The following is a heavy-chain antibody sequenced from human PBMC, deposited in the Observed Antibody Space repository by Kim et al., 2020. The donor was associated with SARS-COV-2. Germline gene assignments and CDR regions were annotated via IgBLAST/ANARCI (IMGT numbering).Heavy chain of an antibody. V-gene: IGHV4-34*01. Sequence: SETLSLTCAVYGGSFSGYYWSWIRQPPGKGLEWIGEINHSGSTNYNPSLKSRVTISVDTSKNQFSLKLSSVTAADTAVYYCARAVRSGSYGVYYYYYGMDVWGQGTTVTVSS. D-gene: IGHD3-10*01. CDR3: ARAVRSGSYGVYYYYYGMDV. CDR2: INHSGST. J-gene: IGHJ6*02. CDR1: GGSFSGYY.